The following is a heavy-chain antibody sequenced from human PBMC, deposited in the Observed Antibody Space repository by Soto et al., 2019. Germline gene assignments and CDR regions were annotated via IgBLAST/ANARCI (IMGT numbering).Heavy chain of an antibody. J-gene: IGHJ4*02. CDR3: VGGSPFEF. D-gene: IGHD1-26*01. CDR2: VKSKNDGGAI. Sequence: VQLEDSGGGWVKPGGSLRLSCAASGFTFISAWINWVRQAPGKGLEWVGRVKSKNDGGAIDYGTPVKGRFIISRDDPRNTAYLQMNSLKIEDTGVYYCVGGSPFEFWGQGTLVTVSS. CDR1: GFTFISAW. V-gene: IGHV3-15*05.